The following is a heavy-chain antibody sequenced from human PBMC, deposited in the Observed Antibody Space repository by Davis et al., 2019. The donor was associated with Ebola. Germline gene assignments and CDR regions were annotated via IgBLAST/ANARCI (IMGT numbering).Heavy chain of an antibody. Sequence: GGSLRLSCAASGFTFSSYWMHWVRQAPGKGLEWVAVISYDGSNKYYAASVKGRFTISRDNSKNTLYLQMNSLRAEDTAVYYCAKDLGSTNYYYGMDVWGQGTTVTVSS. CDR2: ISYDGSNK. D-gene: IGHD6-13*01. CDR1: GFTFSSYW. V-gene: IGHV3-30*18. CDR3: AKDLGSTNYYYGMDV. J-gene: IGHJ6*02.